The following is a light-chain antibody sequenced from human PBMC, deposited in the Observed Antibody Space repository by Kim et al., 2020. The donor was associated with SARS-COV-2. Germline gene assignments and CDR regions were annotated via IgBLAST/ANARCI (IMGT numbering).Light chain of an antibody. CDR2: GAS. V-gene: IGKV1-17*01. Sequence: ASVGDRVTLPCRASQDIGNDLGWYQQSPGRAPKRLIYGASNLQSGVPSRFSGSGSETEFTLTINSLQPEDFATYFCLQHRTYPITFGQGTRLEIK. CDR3: LQHRTYPIT. CDR1: QDIGND. J-gene: IGKJ5*01.